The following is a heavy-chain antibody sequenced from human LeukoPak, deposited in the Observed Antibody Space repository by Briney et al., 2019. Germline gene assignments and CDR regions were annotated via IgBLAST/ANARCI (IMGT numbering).Heavy chain of an antibody. CDR3: AKGAYYYYMDV. CDR2: ISSDGGST. V-gene: IGHV3-64*02. CDR1: GFTFSSYS. Sequence: GGSLRLSCAASGFTFSSYSMYWVRQAPGKGLEYVSAISSDGGSTYHADSVKGRFTISRDNSKNTLYLQMGSLRAEDMAVYYCAKGAYYYYMDVWGKGTTVTVSS. J-gene: IGHJ6*03. D-gene: IGHD3-16*01.